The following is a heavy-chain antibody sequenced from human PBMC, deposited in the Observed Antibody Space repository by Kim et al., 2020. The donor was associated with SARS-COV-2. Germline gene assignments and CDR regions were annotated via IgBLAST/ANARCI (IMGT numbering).Heavy chain of an antibody. CDR1: GFTFSNAW. J-gene: IGHJ4*02. V-gene: IGHV3-15*01. CDR3: ISGVKEGYGEY. D-gene: IGHD5-12*01. Sequence: GGSLRLSCAASGFTFSNAWMSWVRQAPGKGLEWVGRIKSKTDGGTTDYAAPVKGRFTISRDDSKNTLYLQMNSLKTEDTAVYYCISGVKEGYGEYWGQGTLVTVSS. CDR2: IKSKTDGGTT.